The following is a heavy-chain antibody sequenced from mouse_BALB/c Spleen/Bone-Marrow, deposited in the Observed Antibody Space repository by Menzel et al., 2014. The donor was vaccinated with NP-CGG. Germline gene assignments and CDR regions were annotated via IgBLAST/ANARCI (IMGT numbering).Heavy chain of an antibody. V-gene: IGHV5-9-2*01. Sequence: EVHLVESGRNLVKSGGSLKLSCAASGFTFSSYGMSWVRQTPEKRLEWVATISGGGSYTFYPDSAKGQFTISRDNAKNDLYLQLSSLRSEDTALYYCARHAYYDQTEVSFVYWGQGTLVTVPA. CDR1: GFTFSSYG. CDR2: ISGGGSYT. J-gene: IGHJ3*01. D-gene: IGHD2-4*01. CDR3: ARHAYYDQTEVSFVY.